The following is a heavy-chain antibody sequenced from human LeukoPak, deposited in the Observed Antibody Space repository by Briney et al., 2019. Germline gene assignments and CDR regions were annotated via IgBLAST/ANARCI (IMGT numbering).Heavy chain of an antibody. CDR3: AREGKYYYGSGVDY. J-gene: IGHJ4*02. V-gene: IGHV4-61*02. CDR2: IYTSGST. Sequence: SETLSLTCTVSGGSISSGSYYWSWIRQPAGKGLEWIGRIYTSGSTNYNPSLKSRVTISVDTSKNQFSLKLSSVTAADTAVYYCAREGKYYYGSGVDYWGQGTLVTVSS. D-gene: IGHD3-10*01. CDR1: GGSISSGSYY.